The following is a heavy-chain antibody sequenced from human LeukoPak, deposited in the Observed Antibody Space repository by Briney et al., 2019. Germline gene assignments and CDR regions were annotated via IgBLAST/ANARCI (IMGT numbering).Heavy chain of an antibody. Sequence: GGSLRLSCAASGFTFSSYGMHWVRQAPGKGLEWVAFIRYDGSNKYYADSVKGRFTISRDNSKNTLYLQMNSLRAEDTAVYYCAKDWGEQLGGYFDYWGQGTLATVSS. V-gene: IGHV3-30*02. CDR2: IRYDGSNK. J-gene: IGHJ4*02. CDR3: AKDWGEQLGGYFDY. CDR1: GFTFSSYG. D-gene: IGHD6-6*01.